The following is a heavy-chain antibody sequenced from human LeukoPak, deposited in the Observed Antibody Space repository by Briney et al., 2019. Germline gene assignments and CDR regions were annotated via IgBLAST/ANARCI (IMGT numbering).Heavy chain of an antibody. Sequence: ASVKVSCKASGYTFTSYYIHWVRQAPGQGLEWMGLINPSGGSTNYAQKFQGRVSMTRDTSTSTVYMELSSLRSEDTAVYYCARGVVVRGVISKNYYYYYMDVWGKGTTVTVSS. V-gene: IGHV1-46*01. J-gene: IGHJ6*03. CDR1: GYTFTSYY. CDR3: ARGVVVRGVISKNYYYYYMDV. D-gene: IGHD3-10*01. CDR2: INPSGGST.